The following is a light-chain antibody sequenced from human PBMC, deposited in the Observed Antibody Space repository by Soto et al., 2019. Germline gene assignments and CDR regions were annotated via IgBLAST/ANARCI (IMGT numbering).Light chain of an antibody. Sequence: QSALTQPRSVSGSPGQSVTMSCTGTSSDVGHYKYVSWYQQHPGKAPKLIIYDVSERPSGVPDRFSGSKSGNTASLTISGLQAEDEADYYCCSYAGRYTYVFGTGTKVTVL. V-gene: IGLV2-11*01. CDR3: CSYAGRYTYV. J-gene: IGLJ1*01. CDR1: SSDVGHYKY. CDR2: DVS.